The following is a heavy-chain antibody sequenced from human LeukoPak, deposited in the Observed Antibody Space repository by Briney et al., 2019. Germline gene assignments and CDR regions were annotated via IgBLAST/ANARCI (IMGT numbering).Heavy chain of an antibody. J-gene: IGHJ4*02. CDR1: GGSVSSGSYY. V-gene: IGHV3-23*01. Sequence: ETLSLTCTVSGGSVSSGSYYWSWVRQAPGKGLEWVSAISGSGGSTYYADSVKGRFTISRDNSKNTLYLQMNSLRAEDTAVYYCAKKGRQYYYDSSGYSDYWGQGTLVTVSS. CDR3: AKKGRQYYYDSSGYSDY. D-gene: IGHD3-22*01. CDR2: ISGSGGST.